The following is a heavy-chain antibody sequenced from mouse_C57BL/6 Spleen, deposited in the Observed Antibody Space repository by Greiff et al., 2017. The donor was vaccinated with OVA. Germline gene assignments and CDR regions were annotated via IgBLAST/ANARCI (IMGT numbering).Heavy chain of an antibody. J-gene: IGHJ1*03. CDR2: INPNNGGT. CDR3: ALYGSSSWYFDV. D-gene: IGHD1-1*01. CDR1: GYTFTDYN. Sequence: SGPELVKPGASVKMSCKASGYTFTDYNMHWVKQSHGKSLEWIGYINPNNGGTSYNQKFKGKATLTVNKSSSTAYMELRSLTSEDSAVYYCALYGSSSWYFDVWGTGTTVTVSS. V-gene: IGHV1-22*01.